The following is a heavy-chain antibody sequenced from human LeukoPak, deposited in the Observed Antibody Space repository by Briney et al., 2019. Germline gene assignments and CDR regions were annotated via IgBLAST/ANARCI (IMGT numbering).Heavy chain of an antibody. Sequence: ASVKVSCKVSGYTLTELSMHWVRQAPGKGLEWMGGFDPEDGETIYAQKFQGRVTMTEDTSTETAYMELSSLRSEDTAVYYCATGWRFGELESTFDYWGQGTLVTVSS. J-gene: IGHJ4*02. D-gene: IGHD3-10*01. V-gene: IGHV1-24*01. CDR2: FDPEDGET. CDR1: GYTLTELS. CDR3: ATGWRFGELESTFDY.